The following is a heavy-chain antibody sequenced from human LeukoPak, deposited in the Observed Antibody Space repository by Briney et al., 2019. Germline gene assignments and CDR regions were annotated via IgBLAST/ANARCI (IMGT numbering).Heavy chain of an antibody. CDR1: GYSFTSYW. CDR3: ARRGYCRTSSCSYFDY. CDR2: IFPGDSNS. D-gene: IGHD2-2*01. J-gene: IGHJ4*02. Sequence: GESLKISCQGSGYSFTSYWIGWVRQMPGKGLERMGIIFPGDSNSKYSPSFQGQVTISADKSISTAYLQWSSLKASDTAMYYCARRGYCRTSSCSYFDYWGQGTLVTVSS. V-gene: IGHV5-51*01.